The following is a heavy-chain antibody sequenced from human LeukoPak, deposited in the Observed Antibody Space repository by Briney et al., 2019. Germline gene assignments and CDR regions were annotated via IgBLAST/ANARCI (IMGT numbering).Heavy chain of an antibody. Sequence: GGSLRLSCAASGFTFDDYAMHWVRQAPGKGLEWVSGISWNSGSIGYADSVKGRFTISRDNAKNSLYLQMNSLRAEDTALYYCAKDTLPDYGDYLRVSFDYWGQGTLVTVSS. J-gene: IGHJ4*02. CDR1: GFTFDDYA. V-gene: IGHV3-9*01. CDR2: ISWNSGSI. D-gene: IGHD4-17*01. CDR3: AKDTLPDYGDYLRVSFDY.